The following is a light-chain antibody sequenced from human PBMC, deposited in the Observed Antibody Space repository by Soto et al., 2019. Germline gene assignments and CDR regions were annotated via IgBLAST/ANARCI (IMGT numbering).Light chain of an antibody. J-gene: IGLJ2*01. CDR2: EVT. Sequence: QSVLTQPASVSGSPGQSITISCTGTSGDIGGYNYVSWYQQRPGKAPKLLISEVTNRPSGVSNRFSGSKSGNTSSLTISGLQAEDEADYYCSSYTTNITPVVFGGGTKLTVL. CDR3: SSYTTNITPVV. CDR1: SGDIGGYNY. V-gene: IGLV2-14*01.